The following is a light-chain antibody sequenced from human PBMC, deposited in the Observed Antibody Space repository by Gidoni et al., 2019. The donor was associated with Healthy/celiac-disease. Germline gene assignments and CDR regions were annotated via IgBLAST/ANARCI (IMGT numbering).Light chain of an antibody. CDR2: AAS. J-gene: IGKJ5*01. Sequence: DIQLTQSPSFLSASVGDRVTITCRASQGISSYLAWYQQKPGKAPKLLIYAASTLQSGVPSRCSGSGSGTEFNLTISSRQPEDFATYYCKQINSYPHTFGQGKRLEVK. CDR1: QGISSY. V-gene: IGKV1-9*01. CDR3: KQINSYPHT.